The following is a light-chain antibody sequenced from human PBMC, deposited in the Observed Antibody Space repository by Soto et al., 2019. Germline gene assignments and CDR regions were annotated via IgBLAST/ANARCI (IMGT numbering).Light chain of an antibody. CDR3: QQYNNWLWT. J-gene: IGKJ1*01. CDR1: QKISCN. Sequence: EIVMTQSPATLSVSPGERATLSCRARQKISCNLAWYQQKPGQAPRVLIDGASTRATGIPARFSGSGSGTEFTLTISSLQSEDFAVYYCQQYNNWLWTFGQGTKVEIK. CDR2: GAS. V-gene: IGKV3-15*01.